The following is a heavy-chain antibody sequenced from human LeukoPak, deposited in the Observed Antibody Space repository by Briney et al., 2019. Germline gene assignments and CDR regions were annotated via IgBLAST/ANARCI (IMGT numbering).Heavy chain of an antibody. CDR3: ARGHSRIAAAGKGGY. CDR2: INSDGSST. D-gene: IGHD6-13*01. CDR1: GFTSSSYW. Sequence: PGGSLRLSCAASGFTSSSYWMHWVRQAPGKGLVWVSRINSDGSSTSYADSVKGRFTISRDNAKNSLYLQMNSLRAEDTAVYYCARGHSRIAAAGKGGYWGQGTLVTVSS. V-gene: IGHV3-74*01. J-gene: IGHJ4*02.